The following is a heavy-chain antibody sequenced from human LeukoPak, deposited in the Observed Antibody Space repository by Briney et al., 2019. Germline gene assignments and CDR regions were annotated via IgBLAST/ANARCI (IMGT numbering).Heavy chain of an antibody. CDR1: GGSISSSSYY. CDR2: IHYSGST. J-gene: IGHJ5*02. D-gene: IGHD1-26*01. CDR3: ARVAGSANPPWFDP. V-gene: IGHV4-39*07. Sequence: PSETLSLTCTVSGGSISSSSYYWAWIRQPPGKGLEWIGSIHYSGSTYYNPSLQSRVTISIDTSKNQFSLKLSSVTAADTAVYYCARVAGSANPPWFDPWGQGTLVTVSS.